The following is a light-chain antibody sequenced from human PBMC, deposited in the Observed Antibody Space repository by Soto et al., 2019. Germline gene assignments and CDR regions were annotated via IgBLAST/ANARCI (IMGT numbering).Light chain of an antibody. CDR2: EVN. CDR3: CSHVGGSSPQWV. V-gene: IGLV2-23*02. J-gene: IGLJ3*02. Sequence: QSALTQPASVSGSPGQSITISCTGTSNDVGGYNLVSWFQQHPGKATKLMISEVNKRPSGVSNRCSGSKSANTASLTISGLQAEDEADYYCCSHVGGSSPQWVFGGGTKLTV. CDR1: SNDVGGYNL.